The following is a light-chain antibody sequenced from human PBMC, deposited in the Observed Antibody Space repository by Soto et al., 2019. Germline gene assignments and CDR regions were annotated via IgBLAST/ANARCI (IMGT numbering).Light chain of an antibody. Sequence: AIRMTQSPSSFSTSTGDGVTITCRASQGISSYLAWYQQEPGKAPKLLIYAASTLQSGVPSRFSGSGSGTDFTLTISCLQSEDFATYYCPQYYSYPRTLGQGTKVDI. V-gene: IGKV1-8*01. CDR2: AAS. J-gene: IGKJ1*01. CDR3: PQYYSYPRT. CDR1: QGISSY.